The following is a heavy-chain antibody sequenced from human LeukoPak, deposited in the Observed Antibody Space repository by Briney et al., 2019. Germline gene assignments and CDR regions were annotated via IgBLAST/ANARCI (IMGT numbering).Heavy chain of an antibody. V-gene: IGHV1-69*01. CDR3: ARVTQMPRLFDY. CDR2: IIPIFGTA. J-gene: IGHJ4*02. D-gene: IGHD2-2*01. Sequence: SVKASCKASGGTFSSYAISWVRQAPGQGLEWMGGIIPIFGTANYAQKFQGRVTITADESTSTAYMELSSLRSEDTAVYYCARVTQMPRLFDYWGQGTLVTVSS. CDR1: GGTFSSYA.